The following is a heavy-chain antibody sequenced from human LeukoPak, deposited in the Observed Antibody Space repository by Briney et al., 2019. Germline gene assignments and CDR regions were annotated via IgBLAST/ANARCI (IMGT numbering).Heavy chain of an antibody. Sequence: SETLSLTCTVSGGSISSGSYYWSWIRQPAGKGLEWIGRIYTSGSTNYNPSLKSRVTISVDTSKNQFSLKLSSVTAADTAVYYCARTTEGGYTYNYFYYYYMDVWGKGTTVTISS. CDR1: GGSISSGSYY. CDR2: IYTSGST. V-gene: IGHV4-61*02. D-gene: IGHD5-18*01. CDR3: ARTTEGGYTYNYFYYYYMDV. J-gene: IGHJ6*03.